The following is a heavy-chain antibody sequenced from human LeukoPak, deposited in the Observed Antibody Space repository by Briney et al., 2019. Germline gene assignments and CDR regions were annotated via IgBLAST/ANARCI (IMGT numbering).Heavy chain of an antibody. V-gene: IGHV4-4*08. CDR3: ARARYNWNGNWFDP. Sequence: SETLSLTCTVSGGSISSYYWSWIRQPPGKGLEWIGRIYTSGSTNYNPSLKSRVTISVDTSKNQFSLKLSSVTAADTAVYYCARARYNWNGNWFDPWGQGTLVTVSS. CDR2: IYTSGST. CDR1: GGSISSYY. J-gene: IGHJ5*02. D-gene: IGHD1-1*01.